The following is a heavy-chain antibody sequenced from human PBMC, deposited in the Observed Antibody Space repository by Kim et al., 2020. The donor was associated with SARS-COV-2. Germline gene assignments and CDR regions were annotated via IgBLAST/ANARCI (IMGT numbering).Heavy chain of an antibody. D-gene: IGHD6-19*01. J-gene: IGHJ2*01. CDR3: AKGVNPVAGPWYFDR. CDR2: VSHDGKSQ. Sequence: GGSLRLSCAASGFTFSSYSIHWFRQGPGKGLEWVAVVSHDGKSQYPADSMKGRFITSRDNSDNTAYLQMNSLRTEDTAVYYCAKGVNPVAGPWYFDRWGRGTLVTVSS. V-gene: IGHV3-30*18. CDR1: GFTFSSYS.